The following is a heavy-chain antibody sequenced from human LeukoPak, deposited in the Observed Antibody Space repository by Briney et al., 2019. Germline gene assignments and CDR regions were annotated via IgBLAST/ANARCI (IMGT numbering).Heavy chain of an antibody. CDR3: ARDPFTFGGVIVPSAFDI. CDR2: IYYSGST. CDR1: GGSISSYY. J-gene: IGHJ3*02. Sequence: SETLSLTCTVSGGSISSYYWSWIRQPPGKGLEWIGYIYYSGSTNYNPSLKSRVTISVDTSKNQFSLKLSSVTAADTAVYYCARDPFTFGGVIVPSAFDIWGQGTMVTVSS. V-gene: IGHV4-59*12. D-gene: IGHD3-16*02.